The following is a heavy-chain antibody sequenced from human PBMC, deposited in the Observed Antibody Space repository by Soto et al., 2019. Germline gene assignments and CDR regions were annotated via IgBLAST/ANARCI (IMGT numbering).Heavy chain of an antibody. CDR2: ISYSGST. CDR1: GGSISSGEYY. D-gene: IGHD4-4*01. J-gene: IGHJ3*02. V-gene: IGHV4-30-4*02. CDR3: VSESTVTDAFDI. Sequence: SETLSLTCTVSGGSISSGEYYWTWIRQPPGKGLEWIGYISYSGSTHYSPSLKSRVSITVDTSKNQFSLKLSSVTAADTAVYYCVSESTVTDAFDIWGQGTMVTVS.